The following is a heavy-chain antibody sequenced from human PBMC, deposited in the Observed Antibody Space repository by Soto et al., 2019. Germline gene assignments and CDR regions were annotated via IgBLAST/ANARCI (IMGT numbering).Heavy chain of an antibody. Sequence: ASVKVSCKASGYTFTSYDINWVRQATGQGLEWMGWMNPNSGNTGYAQKFQGRVTMTRNTSISTAYMELSSLRSEDTAVYYCARSGYSSGWYLNWGQGTLVTVSS. D-gene: IGHD6-19*01. CDR2: MNPNSGNT. CDR1: GYTFTSYD. V-gene: IGHV1-8*01. CDR3: ARSGYSSGWYLN. J-gene: IGHJ4*02.